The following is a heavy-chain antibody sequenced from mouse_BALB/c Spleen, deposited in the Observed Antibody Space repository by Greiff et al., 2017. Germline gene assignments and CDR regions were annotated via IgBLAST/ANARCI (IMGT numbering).Heavy chain of an antibody. CDR3: ARDAAARATAWFAY. CDR1: GFTFSSYA. J-gene: IGHJ3*01. CDR2: ISSGGSCT. D-gene: IGHD3-1*01. Sequence: EVHLVESGGGLVKPGGSLTLSCAASGFTFSSYAMSWVRQSPEKRLVWVAEISSGGSCTYYPDTVTGRFTISRDNAKNTLYLEMSSLRSEDTAMYYCARDAAARATAWFAYWGQGTLVTVSA. V-gene: IGHV5-9-4*01.